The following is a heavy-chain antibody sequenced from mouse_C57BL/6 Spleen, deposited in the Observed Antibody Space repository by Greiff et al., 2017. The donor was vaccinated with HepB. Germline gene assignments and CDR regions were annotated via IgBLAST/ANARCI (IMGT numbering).Heavy chain of an antibody. D-gene: IGHD1-3*01. J-gene: IGHJ3*01. V-gene: IGHV1-15*01. Sequence: VKLQESGAELVRPGASVTLSCKASGYTFTDYEMHWVKQTPVHGLEWIGAIDPETGGTAYNQKFKGKAILTADKSSSTAYMELRSLTSEDSAVYYCTRKVYPAWFAYWGQGTLVTVSA. CDR3: TRKVYPAWFAY. CDR1: GYTFTDYE. CDR2: IDPETGGT.